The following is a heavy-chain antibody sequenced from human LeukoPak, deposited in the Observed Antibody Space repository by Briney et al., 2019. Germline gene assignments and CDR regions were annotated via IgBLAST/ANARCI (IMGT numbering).Heavy chain of an antibody. V-gene: IGHV4-34*01. CDR3: ARGKGDLTMIAMIVTAEEFYFDH. D-gene: IGHD3-22*01. CDR1: GGSFSGYY. J-gene: IGHJ4*02. Sequence: PSETLSFTCAVYGGSFSGYYWSWIRQPPGKGLEWIGEINHSGSTNYNPSLKSRVTISLDTSKNQFSLKLSSVTAADTAVYYCARGKGDLTMIAMIVTAEEFYFDHWGRGSVVTVSS. CDR2: INHSGST.